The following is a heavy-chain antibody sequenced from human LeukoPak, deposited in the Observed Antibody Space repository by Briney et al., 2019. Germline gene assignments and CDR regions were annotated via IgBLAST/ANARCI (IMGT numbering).Heavy chain of an antibody. D-gene: IGHD3-16*02. V-gene: IGHV3-74*01. Sequence: GGSLRLSCAASGFTFSNYWMHWVRQSPGKGLLWVSRINSYGTTTRYADSVKGRFTISRDNAKNTLYLQINSLRAEDTAVYYCVRAPATVKFDPWGQGTLVTVSS. CDR2: INSYGTTT. CDR3: VRAPATVKFDP. CDR1: GFTFSNYW. J-gene: IGHJ5*02.